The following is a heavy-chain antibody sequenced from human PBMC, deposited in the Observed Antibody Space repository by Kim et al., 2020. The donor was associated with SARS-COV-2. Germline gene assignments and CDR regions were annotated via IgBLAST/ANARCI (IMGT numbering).Heavy chain of an antibody. V-gene: IGHV1-46*01. CDR1: GYTFTSYY. D-gene: IGHD3-10*01. J-gene: IGHJ6*02. CDR3: AMAVKNMVRGPNYYYYYGMDV. Sequence: ASVKVSCKASGYTFTSYYMHWVRQAPGQGLECMGIINPSGGSTSYAQKFQGRVTMTRDTSTSTVYMELSSLRSEDTAVYYCAMAVKNMVRGPNYYYYYGMDVWGQGTTVTVSS. CDR2: INPSGGST.